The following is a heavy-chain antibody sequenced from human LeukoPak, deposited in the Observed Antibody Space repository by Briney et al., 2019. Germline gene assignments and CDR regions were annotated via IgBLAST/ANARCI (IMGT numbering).Heavy chain of an antibody. V-gene: IGHV4-34*01. CDR3: ARLYCSGGSCYSRGDNWFDP. CDR2: INHSGST. Sequence: PSETLSLTCAVYGGSFRGYYWSWIRQPPGKGLEWIGEINHSGSTNYNPSLKSRVTISVDTSKNQFSLKLSSVTAADTAVYYCARLYCSGGSCYSRGDNWFDPWGQGTLVTVSS. J-gene: IGHJ5*02. CDR1: GGSFRGYY. D-gene: IGHD2-15*01.